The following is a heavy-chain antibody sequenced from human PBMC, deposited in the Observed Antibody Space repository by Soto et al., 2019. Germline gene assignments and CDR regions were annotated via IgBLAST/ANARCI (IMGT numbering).Heavy chain of an antibody. CDR2: ISAYNGKT. V-gene: IGHV1-18*04. CDR3: ARDQGFTYYYDSRGFADCDY. D-gene: IGHD3-22*01. Sequence: ASVKVSCKASCYTFTSYGIRWLRKAPGQGLEWMGWISAYNGKTTYAQKLQGRVTMTTDTSTSTAYMELRSLGSDDTAVYYCARDQGFTYYYDSRGFADCDYWGQGTLVTVSS. J-gene: IGHJ4*02. CDR1: CYTFTSYG.